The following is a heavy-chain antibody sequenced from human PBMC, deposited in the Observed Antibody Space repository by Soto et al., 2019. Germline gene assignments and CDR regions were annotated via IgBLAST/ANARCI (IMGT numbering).Heavy chain of an antibody. Sequence: ESGGGVVQPGRSLRLSCAASGFTFSRYAMHWVRQAPGKGLEWVAVISYDGSNKYYADSVKGRFTISRDNSKNTLFLQMNSLRAEDTAVYYCARPLWRDDYNWGYFDLWGRGTLVTVSS. CDR2: ISYDGSNK. CDR3: ARPLWRDDYNWGYFDL. V-gene: IGHV3-30-3*01. J-gene: IGHJ2*01. D-gene: IGHD4-4*01. CDR1: GFTFSRYA.